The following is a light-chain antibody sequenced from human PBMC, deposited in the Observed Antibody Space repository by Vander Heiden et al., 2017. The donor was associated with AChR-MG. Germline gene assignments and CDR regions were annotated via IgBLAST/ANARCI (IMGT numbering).Light chain of an antibody. Sequence: QSALTPPRSVSGSPGQSVTIPCTGTSSDVGGYNYVSWYQQHPGKAPKLMIYDVSKRPSGVPDRFSGSKSGNTASLTISGLQAEDDTDYYCCSYAGTNTFVVCGGGTKLTVL. CDR2: DVS. V-gene: IGLV2-11*01. CDR1: SSDVGGYNY. J-gene: IGLJ2*01. CDR3: CSYAGTNTFVV.